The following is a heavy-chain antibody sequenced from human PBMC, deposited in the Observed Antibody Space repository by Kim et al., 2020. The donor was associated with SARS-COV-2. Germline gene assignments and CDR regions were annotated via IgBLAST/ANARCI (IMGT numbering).Heavy chain of an antibody. D-gene: IGHD3-3*02. V-gene: IGHV4-59*01. CDR3: ARVSLLASVTPYNHFDY. Sequence: LKSRVTISVDTSKNQFSLKLSSVTAADTAVYYCARVSLLASVTPYNHFDYWGQGTLVTVSS. J-gene: IGHJ4*02.